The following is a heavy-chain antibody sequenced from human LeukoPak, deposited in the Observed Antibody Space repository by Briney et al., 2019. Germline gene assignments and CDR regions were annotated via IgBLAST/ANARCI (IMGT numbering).Heavy chain of an antibody. Sequence: GGSLRLSCAASGFTFSNSGMDWVRQAPGKGLEWVSSISGSSRFIYYGDSVKGRFTITRDNAKNSLYLQMDSLRAEDTAFYYCVRELAATETPLRYYFNSWGQGTLVTVSS. CDR2: ISGSSRFI. J-gene: IGHJ4*02. D-gene: IGHD3-10*01. CDR3: VRELAATETPLRYYFNS. CDR1: GFTFSNSG. V-gene: IGHV3-21*01.